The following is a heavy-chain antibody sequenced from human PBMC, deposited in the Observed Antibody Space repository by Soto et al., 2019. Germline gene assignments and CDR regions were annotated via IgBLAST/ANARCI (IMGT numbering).Heavy chain of an antibody. D-gene: IGHD5-12*01. J-gene: IGHJ4*02. V-gene: IGHV3-30-3*01. CDR1: GFTFSSYA. Sequence: QVQLVESGGGVVQPGRSLRLSCAASGFTFSSYAMHWVRQAPGKGLEWVAVISYDGSNKYYADSVKGRFTISRDNSKNTLYLQMNSLRAEDTAVEYCARESDIVATNPTFDYWGQGTLVTVSS. CDR2: ISYDGSNK. CDR3: ARESDIVATNPTFDY.